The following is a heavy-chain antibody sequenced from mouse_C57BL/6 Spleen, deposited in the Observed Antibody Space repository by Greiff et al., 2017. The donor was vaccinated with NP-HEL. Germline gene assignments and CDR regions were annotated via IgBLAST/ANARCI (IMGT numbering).Heavy chain of an antibody. J-gene: IGHJ4*01. Sequence: VQLQQPGAELVRPGSSVKLSCKTSGYTFTSYWMHWVKQRPIQGLEWIGNIDPSDSDTHYNQKFKDKATLTVDKSSSTAYMQLSSLTSEASAVYDSARGGGGAMAYWGQGTSVTVSS. CDR2: IDPSDSDT. CDR3: ARGGGGAMAY. V-gene: IGHV1-52*01. CDR1: GYTFTSYW.